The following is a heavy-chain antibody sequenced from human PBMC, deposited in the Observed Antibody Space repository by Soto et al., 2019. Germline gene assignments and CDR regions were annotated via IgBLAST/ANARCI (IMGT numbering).Heavy chain of an antibody. CDR1: GFTFSSYG. J-gene: IGHJ4*02. V-gene: IGHV3-33*01. Sequence: QVQLVESGGGVVQPGRSLRLSCAASGFTFSSYGMHWVRQAPGKGLEWVAVIWYDGSNKYYADSVKGRFTISRDNSKNTLYLQMNSLRAEDTAVYYCARETGYPSRYFDYWGQGTLVTVSS. CDR2: IWYDGSNK. CDR3: ARETGYPSRYFDY. D-gene: IGHD3-9*01.